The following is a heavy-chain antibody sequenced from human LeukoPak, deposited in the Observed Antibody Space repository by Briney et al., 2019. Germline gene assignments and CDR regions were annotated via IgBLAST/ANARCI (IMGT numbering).Heavy chain of an antibody. CDR1: GASISSGDYY. CDR3: ARLQGGRSGYYPFNQ. Sequence: SQTLSLTCTVSGASISSGDYYWSWIRQPPGKGLEWIGYIYYSGSTYYNPSLKSRATISVDTSKNQFSLKLNSVTAADTAVYYCARLQGGRSGYYPFNQWGQGTLVTVSS. D-gene: IGHD3-22*01. V-gene: IGHV4-30-4*01. J-gene: IGHJ4*02. CDR2: IYYSGST.